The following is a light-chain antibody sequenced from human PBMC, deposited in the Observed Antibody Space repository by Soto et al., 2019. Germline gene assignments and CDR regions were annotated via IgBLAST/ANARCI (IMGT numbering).Light chain of an antibody. J-gene: IGKJ4*01. CDR1: QGISSY. Sequence: DIQLTQSPSFLSASVGDRVTITCRASQGISSYLAWYQQKPGKAPKVLIYAASTLRSGVPSRFSGSGSGTDFTLTISSLQPEVFATYYCQQLHTYPLTFGGGTNVEIK. V-gene: IGKV1-9*01. CDR2: AAS. CDR3: QQLHTYPLT.